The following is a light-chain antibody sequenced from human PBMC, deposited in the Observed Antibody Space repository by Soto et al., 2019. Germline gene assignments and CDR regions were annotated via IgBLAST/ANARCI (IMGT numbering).Light chain of an antibody. Sequence: QSVLTQSPSASGTPGQRVTISCSGSRSNIGRNFAYWYQHVPGTAPRLLIQRNNERPSGVPDRFSGSKSGTSVSLAISGLRSDDEATYYCAAWDDTSDAQVFGGGTLLTVL. CDR3: AAWDDTSDAQV. CDR2: RNN. CDR1: RSNIGRNF. J-gene: IGLJ3*02. V-gene: IGLV1-47*01.